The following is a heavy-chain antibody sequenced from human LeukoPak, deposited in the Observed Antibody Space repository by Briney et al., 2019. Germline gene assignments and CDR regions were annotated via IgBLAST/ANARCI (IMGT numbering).Heavy chain of an antibody. CDR3: ARRLDLGSIVVVVAATGCFDY. J-gene: IGHJ4*02. V-gene: IGHV3-23*01. CDR2: IIGSGGST. D-gene: IGHD2-15*01. Sequence: GGSLRLSCAASGFTFRSYAMSWVRQAPGKGLEWVSSIIGSGGSTYYADSVKGRFTISRDNSKNTLYLQMNSLRAEDTAIYYCARRLDLGSIVVVVAATGCFDYWGQGTLVTVSS. CDR1: GFTFRSYA.